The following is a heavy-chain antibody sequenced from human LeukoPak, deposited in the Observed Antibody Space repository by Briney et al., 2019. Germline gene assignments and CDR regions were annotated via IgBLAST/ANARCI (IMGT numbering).Heavy chain of an antibody. D-gene: IGHD3-22*01. J-gene: IGHJ4*02. Sequence: GGSLRLSCAASGLTFSNYAMSWVRQAPGKGLEWVSTISDSGGSTYYADSVRGRFTISRDNSKNTLYLQMNSLRAEDTAVYYCATRNHYDSSGYYYYYFDYWGQGTLVTVSS. CDR2: ISDSGGST. CDR1: GLTFSNYA. CDR3: ATRNHYDSSGYYYYYFDY. V-gene: IGHV3-23*01.